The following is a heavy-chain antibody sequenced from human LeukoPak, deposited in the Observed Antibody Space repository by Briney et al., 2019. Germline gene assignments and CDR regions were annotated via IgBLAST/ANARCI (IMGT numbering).Heavy chain of an antibody. J-gene: IGHJ3*02. CDR1: GFTFSSYG. CDR3: ASDDYGGFDI. CDR2: IRGSGGST. V-gene: IGHV3-23*01. Sequence: GGSLRLSCAASGFTFSSYGMSWVRQAPGKGLEWVSAIRGSGGSTYYADSVKGRFTISRDNAKNSLYLQMNSLRAEDTAVYYCASDDYGGFDIWGQGTMVTVSS. D-gene: IGHD4-23*01.